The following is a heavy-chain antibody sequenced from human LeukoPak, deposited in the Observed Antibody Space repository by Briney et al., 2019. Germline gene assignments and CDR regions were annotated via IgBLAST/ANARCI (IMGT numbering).Heavy chain of an antibody. CDR1: GFTFSNYW. V-gene: IGHV3-7*01. CDR3: ARCPKLYGDYVDY. Sequence: PGGSLRLSCAASGFTFSNYWMHWVRQAPGKGLEWVANIKQDGSEKYYVDSVKGRFTISRDNAKNSLYLQMNSLRAEDTAVYYCARCPKLYGDYVDYWGQGTLVTVSS. J-gene: IGHJ4*02. D-gene: IGHD4-17*01. CDR2: IKQDGSEK.